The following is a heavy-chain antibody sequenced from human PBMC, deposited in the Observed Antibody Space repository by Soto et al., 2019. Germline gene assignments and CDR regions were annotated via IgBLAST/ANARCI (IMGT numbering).Heavy chain of an antibody. CDR3: ASRAPALDY. Sequence: QVQLVESGGGVVQPGRSLRLSCAASGFTFSNFGMHWVRQAPGKGLERVAVIWHDGRNKYYADLVKGRFTISKDNSKHTPFLQMNRLIAEDPADYECASRAPALDYWGQGTLVTVSS. CDR1: GFTFSNFG. V-gene: IGHV3-33*01. J-gene: IGHJ4*02. CDR2: IWHDGRNK.